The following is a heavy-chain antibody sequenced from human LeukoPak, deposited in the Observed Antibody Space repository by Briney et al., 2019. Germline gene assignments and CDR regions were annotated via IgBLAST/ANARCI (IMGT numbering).Heavy chain of an antibody. Sequence: PGGSLRLSCAASGFTVSSNYMSWVRQAPGKGLEWVSVIYSGGSTYYADSVKGRFTISRDNSKNTLYLQMNSLRAEDTAVYYCARDMRGGAFDIWGQGTMVTVSS. J-gene: IGHJ3*02. CDR3: ARDMRGGAFDI. D-gene: IGHD2-2*01. CDR2: IYSGGST. V-gene: IGHV3-53*01. CDR1: GFTVSSNY.